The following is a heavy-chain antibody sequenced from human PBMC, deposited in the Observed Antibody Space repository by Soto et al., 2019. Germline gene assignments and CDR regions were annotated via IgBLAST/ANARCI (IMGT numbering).Heavy chain of an antibody. D-gene: IGHD6-13*01. CDR1: GGTFSSYA. CDR3: ARALSGGQQLVVGWFDH. J-gene: IGHJ5*02. Sequence: QVQLVQSGAEAKKPGSSVKVSCKASGGTFSSYAISWVRQAPGQGLEWMGGIIPIFGTANYAQKFQGRVTITADESTSTAYMELSSLRSEDTAVYYCARALSGGQQLVVGWFDHWGQGTLVTVSS. V-gene: IGHV1-69*01. CDR2: IIPIFGTA.